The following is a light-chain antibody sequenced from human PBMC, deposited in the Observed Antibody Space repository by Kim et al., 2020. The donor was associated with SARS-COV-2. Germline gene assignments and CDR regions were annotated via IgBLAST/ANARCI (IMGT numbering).Light chain of an antibody. CDR3: HQYHNLPLT. V-gene: IGKV1-33*01. CDR2: DDS. J-gene: IGKJ4*01. Sequence: ASVGDRVTITCQASQDVSDHLHWFQQRPGKAPDLLIYDDSNSQTGVPSRFSGSGSGTHFTLTISSLQPEDIATYYCHQYHNLPLTFGGGTKVDIK. CDR1: QDVSDH.